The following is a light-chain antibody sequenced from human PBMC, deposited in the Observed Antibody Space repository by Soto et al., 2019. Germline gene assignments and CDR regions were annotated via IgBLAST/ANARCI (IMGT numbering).Light chain of an antibody. V-gene: IGKV3-15*01. J-gene: IGKJ2*01. Sequence: EIVMTQSPVTLSVSPGERATLSCRASQSVSSNLAWYQQKPGQAPRLLIYGASTRATGIPARLSGSGSGTEFTLTISSLQSEDFAVYYCQQHDKWPFTFGQGNKLDIK. CDR3: QQHDKWPFT. CDR1: QSVSSN. CDR2: GAS.